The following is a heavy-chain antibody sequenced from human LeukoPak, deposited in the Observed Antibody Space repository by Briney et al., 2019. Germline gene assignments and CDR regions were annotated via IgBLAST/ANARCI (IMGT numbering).Heavy chain of an antibody. CDR2: VYHTGIA. V-gene: IGHV4-38-2*02. Sequence: SETLSLTCAVSGYSINSGYYWGWIRQPPGEGLEWIGSVYHTGIAYYNPSLESRVTISLDRSKNQVSLKVSPLTAADTAVYYCVRDGPYRITNMDVWGKGTTVTVSS. CDR3: VRDGPYRITNMDV. J-gene: IGHJ6*03. CDR1: GYSINSGYY.